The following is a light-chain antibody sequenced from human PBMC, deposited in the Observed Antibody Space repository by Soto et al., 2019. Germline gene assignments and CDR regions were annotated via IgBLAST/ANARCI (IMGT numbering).Light chain of an antibody. CDR3: QQRSNSPST. CDR1: QRGSGY. Sequence: DIVLTQAPATLSFSTGDRATLSSRARQRGSGYLAWYQQKPGQAPRLLIYDASNRATVIPARFSGSGSGTDFTLTITSLEPEDFAVYYCQQRSNSPSTFGGGTKVEI. V-gene: IGKV3-11*01. J-gene: IGKJ4*01. CDR2: DAS.